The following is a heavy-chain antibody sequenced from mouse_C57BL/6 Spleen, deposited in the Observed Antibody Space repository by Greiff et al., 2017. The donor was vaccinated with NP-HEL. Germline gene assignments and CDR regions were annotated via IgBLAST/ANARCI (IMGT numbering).Heavy chain of an antibody. CDR1: GYTFTDYE. D-gene: IGHD2-14*01. J-gene: IGHJ2*01. Sequence: VQLQQSGAELVRPGASVTLSCKASGYTFTDYEMHWVKQTPVHGLEWIGAIDPETGGTAYNQKFKGKAILTADKSSSTAYMELRSLTSEDSAVYYCTREGYPYYFDYWGQGTTLTVSS. CDR2: IDPETGGT. CDR3: TREGYPYYFDY. V-gene: IGHV1-15*01.